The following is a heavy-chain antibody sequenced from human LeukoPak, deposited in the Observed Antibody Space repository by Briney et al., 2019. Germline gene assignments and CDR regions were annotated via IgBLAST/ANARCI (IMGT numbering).Heavy chain of an antibody. J-gene: IGHJ4*02. Sequence: PSETLSLTCTVSGGSISSFYWSWIRQPPGKGLEWIGYIHASGTTNYSPSLKSRVTISVDTSKNQFSLKLSSVTAADTAVYYCARGSVRGVVDYWGQGTLVTVSS. CDR2: IHASGTT. CDR1: GGSISSFY. CDR3: ARGSVRGVVDY. D-gene: IGHD3-10*01. V-gene: IGHV4-4*09.